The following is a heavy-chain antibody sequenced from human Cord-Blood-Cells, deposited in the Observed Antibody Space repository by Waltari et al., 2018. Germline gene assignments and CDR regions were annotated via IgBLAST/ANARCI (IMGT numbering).Heavy chain of an antibody. CDR1: GGSFSGYY. Sequence: QVQLQQWGAGLLKPSETLSLTCAVYGGSFSGYYWSWIRPPPGKGLEWIVEINQSGSTSYAPSLSSRVSISVEPSKSQFSLKRSSVTAADTAVYSCARGGLTGGPAPPWGQGTLVTVSS. CDR2: INQSGST. CDR3: ARGGLTGGPAPP. V-gene: IGHV4-34*01. D-gene: IGHD7-27*01. J-gene: IGHJ5*02.